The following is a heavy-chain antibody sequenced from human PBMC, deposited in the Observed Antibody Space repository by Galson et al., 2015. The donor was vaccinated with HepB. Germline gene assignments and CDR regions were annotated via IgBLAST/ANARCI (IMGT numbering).Heavy chain of an antibody. D-gene: IGHD3-22*01. J-gene: IGHJ4*02. CDR3: ARDGINSLYDSSGYHTPPGEFGWFDY. Sequence: SLRLSCAASGFTFSSYGMHWVRQAPGKGLEWVAVIWYDGSNKYYADSLKGRFTISRDNSKNTLYLQMNSLRAEDTAVYYCARDGINSLYDSSGYHTPPGEFGWFDYWGQGTLVTVSS. CDR2: IWYDGSNK. CDR1: GFTFSSYG. V-gene: IGHV3-33*01.